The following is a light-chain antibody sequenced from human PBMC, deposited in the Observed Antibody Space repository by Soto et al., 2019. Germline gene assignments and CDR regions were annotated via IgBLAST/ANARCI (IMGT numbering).Light chain of an antibody. V-gene: IGKV3-11*01. CDR3: QQRSNWPRLT. J-gene: IGKJ4*01. CDR1: QNVSSY. CDR2: DAS. Sequence: EIVLTQSPATLSLSPGERATLSCRASQNVSSYLAWYQQKPGQAPRLLIYDASNRAIGIPARFSGCGSGTDFTLTISSLQPEDFAVYFCQQRSNWPRLTFGGGTKVEI.